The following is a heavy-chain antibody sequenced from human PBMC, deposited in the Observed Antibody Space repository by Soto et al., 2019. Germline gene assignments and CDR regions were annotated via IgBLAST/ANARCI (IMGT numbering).Heavy chain of an antibody. CDR3: ARGHYDILTGYYYYYYGMDV. V-gene: IGHV1-69*01. D-gene: IGHD3-9*01. J-gene: IGHJ6*02. CDR1: GGTFSSYA. CDR2: IIPIFGTA. Sequence: QVQLVQSGAEVKKPGSSVKVSCKASGGTFSSYAISWVRQAPGQGLEWMGGIIPIFGTANYAQKFQGRVTITADESTSTAYVELSSLRSEDTAVYYCARGHYDILTGYYYYYYGMDVWGQGTTVTVSS.